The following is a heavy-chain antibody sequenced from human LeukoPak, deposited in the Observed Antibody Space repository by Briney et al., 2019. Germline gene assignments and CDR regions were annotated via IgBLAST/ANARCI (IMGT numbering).Heavy chain of an antibody. V-gene: IGHV3-23*01. J-gene: IGHJ4*02. CDR2: ISGSGGRT. CDR1: GGSFSGYY. CDR3: AKDSGYYYDTSGYYHFDY. Sequence: ETLSLTCAVYGGSFSGYYWSWVRQAPGKGLEWVSAISGSGGRTYYADSVKGRFTISRDNSKNTLYLQMNSLRAEDTAVYYCAKDSGYYYDTSGYYHFDYWGQGTLVTVSS. D-gene: IGHD3-22*01.